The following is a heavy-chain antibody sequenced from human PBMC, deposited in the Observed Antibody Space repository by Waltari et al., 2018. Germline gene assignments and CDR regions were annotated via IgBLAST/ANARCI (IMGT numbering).Heavy chain of an antibody. CDR3: AKARTYGGLIGPVTGDFDL. CDR2: ISWSRESI. J-gene: IGHJ2*01. D-gene: IGHD3-16*02. Sequence: QLVEFGGGLVQPGRSLRLSCEASGFMFEDYSMHWVRQRPGKGLEWVSGISWSRESIAYVGSVQGRFTISRDNAKKSLYLQMNSLRIEDTAFYYCAKARTYGGLIGPVTGDFDLWGRGTLVTVSS. V-gene: IGHV3-9*01. CDR1: GFMFEDYS.